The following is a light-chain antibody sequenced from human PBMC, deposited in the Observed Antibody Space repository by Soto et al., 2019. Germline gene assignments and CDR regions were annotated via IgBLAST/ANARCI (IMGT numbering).Light chain of an antibody. CDR1: NSNIGGNT. J-gene: IGLJ1*01. CDR2: YDN. Sequence: QSVLTQPPSASGTPGQRVTISCSGSNSNIGGNTVNWYQQLPGTAPKLLIYYDNLRPSGVPDRISGSKSGTSASLAISGLQSDDEADYYCAAWDDSLNGRVFGTGTKVTV. CDR3: AAWDDSLNGRV. V-gene: IGLV1-44*01.